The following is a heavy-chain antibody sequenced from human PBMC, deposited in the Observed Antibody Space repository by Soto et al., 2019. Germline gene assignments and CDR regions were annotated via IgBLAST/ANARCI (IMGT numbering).Heavy chain of an antibody. CDR1: GGSISSYY. Sequence: PSETLSLTCTVSGGSISSYYWSCIRQPPGKGLEWIVDIYYSGGTNYNPSLKSRVTISVDTSKNQFSLKLSSVTAADTAVYYCARVEMATINPWGQGSLVTVSS. D-gene: IGHD5-12*01. CDR3: ARVEMATINP. V-gene: IGHV4-59*01. J-gene: IGHJ5*02. CDR2: IYYSGGT.